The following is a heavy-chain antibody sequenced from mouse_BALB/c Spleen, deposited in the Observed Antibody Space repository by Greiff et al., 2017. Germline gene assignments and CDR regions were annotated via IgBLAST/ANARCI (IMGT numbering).Heavy chain of an antibody. Sequence: QVQLKESGAELVRPGSSVKISCKASGYAFSSYWMNWVKQRPGQGLEWIGQIYPGDGDTNYNGKFKGKATLTADKSSSTAYMQLSSLTSEDSAVYFCAPWDYEGPWFAYWGQGTLVTVSA. D-gene: IGHD2-4*01. CDR2: IYPGDGDT. V-gene: IGHV1-80*01. J-gene: IGHJ3*01. CDR1: GYAFSSYW. CDR3: APWDYEGPWFAY.